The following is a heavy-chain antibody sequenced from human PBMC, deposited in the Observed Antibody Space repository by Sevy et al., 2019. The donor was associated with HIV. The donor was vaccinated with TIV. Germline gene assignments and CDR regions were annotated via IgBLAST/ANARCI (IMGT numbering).Heavy chain of an antibody. D-gene: IGHD7-27*01. V-gene: IGHV3-15*06. J-gene: IGHJ3*01. CDR1: GFTFSNSF. Sequence: GSLRLSCAASGFTFSNSFMSWARQAPGRGLEWVGRITRKIDGETTLYAAPVKGRFTISRDDSRNTMYLQMDSLKIEDTAMYYCGTGDAYDVSGQGTMVTVSS. CDR3: GTGDAYDV. CDR2: ITRKIDGETT.